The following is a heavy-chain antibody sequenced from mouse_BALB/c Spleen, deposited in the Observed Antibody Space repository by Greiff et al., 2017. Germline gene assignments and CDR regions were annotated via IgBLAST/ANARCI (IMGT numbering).Heavy chain of an antibody. V-gene: IGHV3-6*02. CDR3: ANWDWYFDV. D-gene: IGHD4-1*01. J-gene: IGHJ1*01. CDR2: ISYDGSN. CDR1: GYSITSGYY. Sequence: EVKLQESGPGLVKPSQSLSLTCSVTGYSITSGYYWNWIRQFPGNKLEWMGYISYDGSNNYNPSLKNRISITRDTSKNQFFLTLNSVTTEDTATYYCANWDWYFDVWGAGTTVTVSS.